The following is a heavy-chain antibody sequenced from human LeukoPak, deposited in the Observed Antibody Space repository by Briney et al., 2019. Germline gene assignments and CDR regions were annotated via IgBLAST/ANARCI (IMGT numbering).Heavy chain of an antibody. J-gene: IGHJ3*02. Sequence: LGESLKISCKGSGYSFTSYWIGWVRQMPGKGLEWMGIIYPGDSDTRYSPSFQGQVTISADKSISTAYLQWSSLKASDTAMYYCARPEDSSGYFIGAFDIWGQGTMVTVSS. CDR1: GYSFTSYW. CDR2: IYPGDSDT. V-gene: IGHV5-51*01. CDR3: ARPEDSSGYFIGAFDI. D-gene: IGHD3-22*01.